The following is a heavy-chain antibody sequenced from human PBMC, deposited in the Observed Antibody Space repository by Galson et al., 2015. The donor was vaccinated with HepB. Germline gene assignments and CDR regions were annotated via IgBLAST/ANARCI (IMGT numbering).Heavy chain of an antibody. CDR1: GYTFIGYH. CDR2: INPNSGGT. J-gene: IGHJ2*01. D-gene: IGHD3-16*02. Sequence: SVKVSCKASGYTFIGYHMHWVRQAPGQGLEWMGWINPNSGGTNYAQKFQGRVTMTRDTSISTAYMELSRLRFDDTAVYYCARDYAYYYESNSYRYTPYCYIDLWGRGTLVTVSS. V-gene: IGHV1-2*02. CDR3: ARDYAYYYESNSYRYTPYCYIDL.